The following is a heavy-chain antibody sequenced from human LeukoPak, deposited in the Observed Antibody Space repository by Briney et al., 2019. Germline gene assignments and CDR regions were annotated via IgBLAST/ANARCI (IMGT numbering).Heavy chain of an antibody. CDR2: ISSSSSYI. D-gene: IGHD3-22*01. J-gene: IGHJ6*02. CDR1: GFTFSSYS. Sequence: GGSLRLSCAASGFTFSSYSMNWVRQVPGKGLEWVSSISSSSSYIYYADSVKGRFTISRDNAKNSLYLQMNSLRAEGTAVYYCARSIGSYYTMDVWGQGTTVTVSS. V-gene: IGHV3-21*04. CDR3: ARSIGSYYTMDV.